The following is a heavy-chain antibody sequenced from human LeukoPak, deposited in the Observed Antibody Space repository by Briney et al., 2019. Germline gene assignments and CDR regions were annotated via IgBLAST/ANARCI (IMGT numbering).Heavy chain of an antibody. J-gene: IGHJ6*02. D-gene: IGHD5-12*01. CDR1: GGSVSSNSAA. CDR3: ARDTYSGYDSLFGNYFYYAMDV. V-gene: IGHV6-1*01. Sequence: SQTLSLTCAISGGSVSSNSAAWNWIRQSPSRGLEWLGRTYYRSKWYSDYAVSVKSRITINPDTSRNQFSLQLNSVTPEDTAVYYCARDTYSGYDSLFGNYFYYAMDVWGQGTTVTVSS. CDR2: TYYRSKWYS.